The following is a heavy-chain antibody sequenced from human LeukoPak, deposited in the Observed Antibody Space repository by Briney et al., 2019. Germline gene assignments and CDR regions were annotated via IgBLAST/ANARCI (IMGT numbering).Heavy chain of an antibody. CDR3: TATYDFWSRTNDY. CDR2: IKSETDGGTT. Sequence: PGGSLRLSCAASGFTFSNAWMSWVRQAPGKGLEWVGRIKSETDGGTTDYAAPVKGRFTISRDDSKNTLYLQMNSLKTEDTAVYYCTATYDFWSRTNDYWGQGTLVTVSS. CDR1: GFTFSNAW. J-gene: IGHJ4*02. V-gene: IGHV3-15*01. D-gene: IGHD3-3*01.